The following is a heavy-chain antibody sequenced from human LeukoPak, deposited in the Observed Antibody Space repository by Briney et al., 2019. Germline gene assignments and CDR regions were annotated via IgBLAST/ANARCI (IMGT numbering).Heavy chain of an antibody. J-gene: IGHJ3*02. V-gene: IGHV3-23*01. D-gene: IGHD3-3*01. CDR2: ISGSGGST. Sequence: PGGSLRLSCAASGFTFSSYAMSWVRQAPGKGLEWDSAISGSGGSTYYADSVKGRFTISRDNSKNTLYLQMNSLRAEDTAVYYCAKERAVFGVALNDAFDIWGQGTMVTVSS. CDR3: AKERAVFGVALNDAFDI. CDR1: GFTFSSYA.